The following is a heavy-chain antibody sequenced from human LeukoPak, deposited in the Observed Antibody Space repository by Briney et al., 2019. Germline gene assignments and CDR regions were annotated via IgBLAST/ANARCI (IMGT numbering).Heavy chain of an antibody. CDR2: INPNSGDT. J-gene: IGHJ4*02. CDR1: GYTFTGYF. V-gene: IGHV1-2*02. D-gene: IGHD3-10*01. CDR3: GSRGGSGKYDFDF. Sequence: GASVKVSCKASGYTFTGYFMHWVRQAPGQGLEWMGWINPNSGDTNYAQKFQGRVTMTRDTSISTAYRELSSLRYDDTAVYYCGSRGGSGKYDFDFWGQGTLVTVSS.